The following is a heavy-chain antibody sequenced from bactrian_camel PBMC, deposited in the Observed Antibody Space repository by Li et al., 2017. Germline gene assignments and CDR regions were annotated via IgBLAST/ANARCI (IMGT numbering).Heavy chain of an antibody. Sequence: HVQLVESGGGSVQTGGSLKLSCVVSTYTSSTRCMGWFRQTPAGNEREGVAAMCNDGVTTYACSVKGRFTISQDNAKNSVDLQMNSLKPDDTAVYYCAATGQMLSVAGCRTQGTQVTVS. CDR2: MCNDGVT. J-gene: IGHJ4*01. V-gene: IGHV3S53*01. CDR1: TYTSSTRC. D-gene: IGHD1*01.